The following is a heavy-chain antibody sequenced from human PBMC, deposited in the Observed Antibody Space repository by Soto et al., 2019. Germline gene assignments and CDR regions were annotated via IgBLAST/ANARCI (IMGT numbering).Heavy chain of an antibody. J-gene: IGHJ6*02. D-gene: IGHD1-26*01. CDR1: RLSCSTYD. V-gene: IGHV3-30*02. Sequence: PGGSLRLSCAASRLSCSTYDMHWVRQAPGKGLEWVALIRSDESRQFYGDSVKGRFTISRDNSKNTLSLQMNSLRVEDTAIYYCAGEPRGGAYDMDVWGQGTTVTVSS. CDR2: IRSDESRQ. CDR3: AGEPRGGAYDMDV.